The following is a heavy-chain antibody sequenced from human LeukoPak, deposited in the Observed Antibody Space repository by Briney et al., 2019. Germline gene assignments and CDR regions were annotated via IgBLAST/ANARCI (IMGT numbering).Heavy chain of an antibody. J-gene: IGHJ4*02. CDR2: IYPGDSDT. CDR3: ARLAGDIVVVVAPAYY. D-gene: IGHD2-15*01. Sequence: GESLKISCKGSGYSFTSYWIGWVRQMPGKGLEWMEIIYPGDSDTRYSPSFQGQVTISADKSISTAYLQWSSLKASDTAMYYCARLAGDIVVVVAPAYYWGQGTLVTVSS. V-gene: IGHV5-51*01. CDR1: GYSFTSYW.